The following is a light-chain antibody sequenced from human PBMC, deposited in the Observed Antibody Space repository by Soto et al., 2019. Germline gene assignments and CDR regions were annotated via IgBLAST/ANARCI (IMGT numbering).Light chain of an antibody. CDR2: KAS. CDR1: QTISSW. Sequence: DIQMTQSPSTLSGSVGDRFAVTCRASQTISSWLAWYQQKPGKAPKLLIYKASTLKSGVPSRFSGSGSGTEFTLTISSLQPDDFATYYCQHYYSYRTFGQGTKVDI. J-gene: IGKJ1*01. V-gene: IGKV1-5*03. CDR3: QHYYSYRT.